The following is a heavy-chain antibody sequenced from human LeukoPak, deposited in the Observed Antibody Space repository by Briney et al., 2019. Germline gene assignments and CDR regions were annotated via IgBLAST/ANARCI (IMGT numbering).Heavy chain of an antibody. CDR2: INHSGST. J-gene: IGHJ4*02. CDR1: GGSFSGYY. CDR3: ARLEDEVATIPYFDY. Sequence: SETLSLTCAVYGGSFSGYYWSWIRQPPGKGLEWIGEINHSGSTNYNPSLKSRVTISVDTSKNQFSLKLSSVTAADTAVYYCARLEDEVATIPYFDYWGQGTLVTVSS. D-gene: IGHD5-24*01. V-gene: IGHV4-34*01.